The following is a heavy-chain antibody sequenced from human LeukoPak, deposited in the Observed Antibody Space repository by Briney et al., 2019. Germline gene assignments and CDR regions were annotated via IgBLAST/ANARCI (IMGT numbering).Heavy chain of an antibody. CDR1: AGSFNTYY. Sequence: SETLSLTCTVYAGSFNTYYWSWIRQPPGKGLEWSGEINHSGSTNYNPSLKSRVTISVDTSKNQFYLKLRSVTAADTAVYYCATRDYWGQGTLVTVSS. V-gene: IGHV4-34*01. CDR3: ATRDY. CDR2: INHSGST. J-gene: IGHJ4*02.